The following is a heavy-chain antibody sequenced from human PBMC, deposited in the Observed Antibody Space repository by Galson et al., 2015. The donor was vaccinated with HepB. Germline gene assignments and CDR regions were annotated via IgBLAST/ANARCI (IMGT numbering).Heavy chain of an antibody. D-gene: IGHD6-6*01. J-gene: IGHJ6*03. V-gene: IGHV3-13*01. CDR2: IGTAGDT. Sequence: SLRLSCAASGFTFSSYDMHWVRQVTGKGLEWVSAIGTAGDTYYPGSVKGRFTISRENAKNSLYLQMNSLRAGDTAVYYCARVRPEYSSSSGICYYYYYMDAWGKGTTVTVSS. CDR3: ARVRPEYSSSSGICYYYYYMDA. CDR1: GFTFSSYD.